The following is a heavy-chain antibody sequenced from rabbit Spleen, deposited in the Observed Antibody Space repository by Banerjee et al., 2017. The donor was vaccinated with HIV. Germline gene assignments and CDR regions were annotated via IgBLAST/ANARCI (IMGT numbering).Heavy chain of an antibody. CDR1: GVSFSSYYW. CDR3: ARDAGTSFSTYGMDL. D-gene: IGHD8-1*01. Sequence: QEQLEESGGGLVKPEGSLTLTCKASGVSFSSYYWTCWVRQAPGKGLEWIACIYIGDGHTWYASWVNGRLTISRSTSLNTVDLKMTSLTAADTATYFCARDAGTSFSTYGMDLWGQGTLVTVS. CDR2: IYIGDGHT. V-gene: IGHV1S43*01. J-gene: IGHJ3*01.